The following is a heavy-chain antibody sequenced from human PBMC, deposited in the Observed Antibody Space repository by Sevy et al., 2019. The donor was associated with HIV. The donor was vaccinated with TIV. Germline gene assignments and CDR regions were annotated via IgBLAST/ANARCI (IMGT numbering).Heavy chain of an antibody. V-gene: IGHV3-7*01. D-gene: IGHD2-15*01. CDR1: GFTFSIYY. CDR3: ARYGGYIDH. J-gene: IGHJ4*01. Sequence: GGSLRLSCAASGFTFSIYYMTWARQAPGKGLEWVANIKSDGSDKYYVYSVKGRSTISRDNAKNSLYLQMNSLTAEDTAVYYCARYGGYIDHWGHGTLVTVSS. CDR2: IKSDGSDK.